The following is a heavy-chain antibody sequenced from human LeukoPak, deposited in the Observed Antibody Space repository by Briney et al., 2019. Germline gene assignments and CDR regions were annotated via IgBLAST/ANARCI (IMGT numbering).Heavy chain of an antibody. J-gene: IGHJ4*02. D-gene: IGHD2-21*01. CDR1: GYSISSGYY. CDR2: IYHSGST. Sequence: SETLSLTCAVSGYSISSGYYWGWIGQPPGKGLEWIGSIYHSGSTYYNPSLKSRVTISVDTSKNKFSLKLSSVTAADTAVYYCARDRSYSRLDYWGQGTLVSVSS. V-gene: IGHV4-38-2*02. CDR3: ARDRSYSRLDY.